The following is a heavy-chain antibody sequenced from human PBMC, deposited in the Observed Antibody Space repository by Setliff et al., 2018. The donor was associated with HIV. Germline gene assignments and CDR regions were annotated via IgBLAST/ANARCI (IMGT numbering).Heavy chain of an antibody. D-gene: IGHD1-1*01. CDR3: ARHVYRGRAASAHLDPFDF. CDR2: ITHNGST. CDR1: GGSFSGYY. V-gene: IGHV4-34*01. Sequence: SETLSLTCAVYGGSFSGYYWTWIRQSPGKGLEWIGEITHNGSTNYTPSLDSRVTISVDTSKNQFSLRLTSVTAADTAVYFCARHVYRGRAASAHLDPFDFWGQGTLVTVSS. J-gene: IGHJ4*02.